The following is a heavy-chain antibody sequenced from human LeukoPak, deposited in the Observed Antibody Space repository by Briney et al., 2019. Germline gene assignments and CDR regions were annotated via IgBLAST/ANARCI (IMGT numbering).Heavy chain of an antibody. CDR1: GGSISSYY. CDR3: ARQKYYYDSSGSDDAFDI. J-gene: IGHJ3*02. Sequence: SETLSLTCTVSGGSISSYYWSWIRQPPGKGLEWIGYIYYSGSTNYNPSLKSRVTISVDTSKNQFSLKLSSVTAADTAVYYCARQKYYYDSSGSDDAFDIWGQGTMVTVSS. CDR2: IYYSGST. V-gene: IGHV4-59*08. D-gene: IGHD3-22*01.